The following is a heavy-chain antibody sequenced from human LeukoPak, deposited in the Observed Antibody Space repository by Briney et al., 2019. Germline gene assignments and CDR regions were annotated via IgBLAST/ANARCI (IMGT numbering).Heavy chain of an antibody. V-gene: IGHV5-51*01. CDR1: GYSFTTYW. Sequence: GESLKISCKASGYSFTTYWIGWVRQVPGKGLEWVGIIYPADSTAKYSPSFQGQVTISADKSISTAYLQWSSLKASDTAMYYCARLECSGGSCYPFDYWGQGTLVTVSS. J-gene: IGHJ4*02. D-gene: IGHD2-15*01. CDR2: IYPADSTA. CDR3: ARLECSGGSCYPFDY.